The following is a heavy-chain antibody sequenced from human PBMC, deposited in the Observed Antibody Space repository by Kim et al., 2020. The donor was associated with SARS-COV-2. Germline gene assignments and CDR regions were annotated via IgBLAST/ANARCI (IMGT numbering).Heavy chain of an antibody. J-gene: IGHJ3*02. D-gene: IGHD3-16*02. CDR1: GFTFTSSA. CDR3: AAGVIRSDAFDI. V-gene: IGHV1-58*01. CDR2: IVVGSGNT. Sequence: SVKVSCKASGFTFTSSAVQWVRQARGQRLEWIGWIVVGSGNTNYAQKFQERVTITRDMSTSTAYMELSSLRSEDTAVYYCAAGVIRSDAFDIWGQGTMVTVSS.